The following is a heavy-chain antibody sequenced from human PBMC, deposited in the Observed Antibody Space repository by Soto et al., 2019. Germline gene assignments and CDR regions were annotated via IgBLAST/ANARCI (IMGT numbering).Heavy chain of an antibody. V-gene: IGHV4-34*01. CDR1: GGSLSGYY. Sequence: PSETLSLTCAVYGGSLSGYYWSWIRQPPGKGLEWIGEINHSGSTNYNPSLKSRVTISVDTSKNQFSLKLSSVTAADTAVYYCARVFRAYYYDSSGYYYGGYFDYWGQGTLVTVSS. D-gene: IGHD3-22*01. J-gene: IGHJ4*02. CDR2: INHSGST. CDR3: ARVFRAYYYDSSGYYYGGYFDY.